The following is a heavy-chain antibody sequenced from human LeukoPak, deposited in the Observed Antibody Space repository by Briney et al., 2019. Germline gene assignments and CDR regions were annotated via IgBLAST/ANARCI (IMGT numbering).Heavy chain of an antibody. J-gene: IGHJ4*02. CDR2: IYYSGST. CDR3: ARHYGP. D-gene: IGHD3-16*01. Sequence: PSGTLSLTCAVSGDSITSDKWWTWVRQPPGKGLEWIGSIYYSGSTYYNPSLKSRVTISVDTSKNQFSLKLNSVTATDTAVYYCARHYGPWGQGTLVTVSS. CDR1: GDSITSDKW. V-gene: IGHV4-4*02.